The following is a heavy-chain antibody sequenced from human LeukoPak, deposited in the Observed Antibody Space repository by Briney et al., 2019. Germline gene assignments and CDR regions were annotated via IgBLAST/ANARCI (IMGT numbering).Heavy chain of an antibody. CDR2: IYSGGST. V-gene: IGHV3-66*01. J-gene: IGHJ4*02. D-gene: IGHD5-18*01. Sequence: PGGSLRLSCAASGFTVSSNYMSWVRQAPGKGLEWVSVIYSGGSTYYADSVKGRFTISRDNSKNTLYLQMNSLRAEDTAVYYCARESFPRAMVYWGQGTLVTVSS. CDR3: ARESFPRAMVY. CDR1: GFTVSSNY.